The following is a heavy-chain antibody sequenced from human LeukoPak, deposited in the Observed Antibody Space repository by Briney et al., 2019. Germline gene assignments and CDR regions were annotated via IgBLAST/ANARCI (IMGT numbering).Heavy chain of an antibody. V-gene: IGHV3-30*18. D-gene: IGHD2-21*02. J-gene: IGHJ3*02. CDR2: ISYDGSNK. Sequence: PGGSLRLSCAASGFTFSSYGMHWVRQAPGKGLEWVAVISYDGSNKYYADSVKGRFTISRDNSKNTLYLQMNSLRAKDTAVYYCAKEKGYCGGDCYFSREFDAFDIWGQGTMVTVSS. CDR1: GFTFSSYG. CDR3: AKEKGYCGGDCYFSREFDAFDI.